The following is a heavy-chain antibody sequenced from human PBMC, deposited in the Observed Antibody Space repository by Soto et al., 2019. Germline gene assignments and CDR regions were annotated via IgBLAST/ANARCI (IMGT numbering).Heavy chain of an antibody. CDR2: IYDSGGT. CDR1: GGSISSNTYS. J-gene: IGHJ4*02. CDR3: ARVKLLWFVEDY. Sequence: QLQLQESGSGLVKPSQTLSLTCAVSGGSISSNTYSWSWLRQPPGKGLEWIGYIYDSGGTYYNPSLKSRVTLSVDSSKNQFSLKLSSVTAADTAVYYCARVKLLWFVEDYWGQGTLVTVSS. V-gene: IGHV4-30-2*01. D-gene: IGHD3-10*01.